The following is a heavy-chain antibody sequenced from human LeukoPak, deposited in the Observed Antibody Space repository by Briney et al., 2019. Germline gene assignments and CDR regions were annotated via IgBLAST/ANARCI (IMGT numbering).Heavy chain of an antibody. J-gene: IGHJ4*02. V-gene: IGHV3-48*03. Sequence: GESLRLSCAVSGFTFSSYEMNWVRQAPGKGVEWVSYISSSGSTIYYADSVKGRFTISRDNAKNSLYLQMNSLRAEDTAVYYCARDEDDYVWGSYRDPAPYWGQGTLVTVSS. CDR1: GFTFSSYE. D-gene: IGHD3-16*02. CDR3: ARDEDDYVWGSYRDPAPY. CDR2: ISSSGSTI.